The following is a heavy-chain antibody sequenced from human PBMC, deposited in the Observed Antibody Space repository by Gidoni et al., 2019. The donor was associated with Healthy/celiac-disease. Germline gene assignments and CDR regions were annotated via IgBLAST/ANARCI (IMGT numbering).Heavy chain of an antibody. Sequence: QVQLVESGGGVVQPGRSLRLSCAASGFTFSSYAMPWVRQAPGKGLEWVAVISYDGSNKYYADSVKGRFTISRDNSKNTLYLQMNSLRAEDTAVYYCARDSPTTAYYYYMDVWGKGTTVTVSS. D-gene: IGHD4-17*01. J-gene: IGHJ6*03. V-gene: IGHV3-30-3*01. CDR2: ISYDGSNK. CDR1: GFTFSSYA. CDR3: ARDSPTTAYYYYMDV.